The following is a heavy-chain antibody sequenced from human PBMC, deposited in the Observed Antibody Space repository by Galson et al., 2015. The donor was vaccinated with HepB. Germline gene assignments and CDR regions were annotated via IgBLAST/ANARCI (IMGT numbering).Heavy chain of an antibody. CDR3: ARGKGWNYPYYYYYYMDV. CDR1: GYTFTSYG. Sequence: SVKVSCKASGYTFTSYGISWVRQAPGQGLEWMGWISAYNGNTNYAQKLQGRVTMTTDTSTSTAYMELRSLRSDDTAVYYCARGKGWNYPYYYYYYMDVWGKGTTVTVSS. CDR2: ISAYNGNT. J-gene: IGHJ6*03. D-gene: IGHD1-7*01. V-gene: IGHV1-18*01.